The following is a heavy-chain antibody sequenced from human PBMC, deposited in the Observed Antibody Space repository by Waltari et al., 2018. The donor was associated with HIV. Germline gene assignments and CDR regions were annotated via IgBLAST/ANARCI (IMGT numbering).Heavy chain of an antibody. CDR1: GFTFDDYA. Sequence: EVQLVESGGGLVQPGRSLRLSCAASGFTFDDYAMHWVRQAPGKGLEWVSGISWNSGSIGYADSVKGRFTISRDNAKNSLYLQMNSLRAEDTALYYCAKTPRLIAVADPYFDYWGQGTLVTVSS. V-gene: IGHV3-9*01. CDR3: AKTPRLIAVADPYFDY. CDR2: ISWNSGSI. J-gene: IGHJ4*02. D-gene: IGHD6-19*01.